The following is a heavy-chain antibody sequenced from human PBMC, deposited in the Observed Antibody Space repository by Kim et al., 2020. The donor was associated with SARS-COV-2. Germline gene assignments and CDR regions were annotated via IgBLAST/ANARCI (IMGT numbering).Heavy chain of an antibody. CDR3: ARRGCSSTSCNGLFDP. Sequence: SFQGRVTISADKSISTAYLQWSSLKASDTAMYYCARRGCSSTSCNGLFDPWGQGTLVTVSS. J-gene: IGHJ5*02. V-gene: IGHV5-51*01. D-gene: IGHD2-2*01.